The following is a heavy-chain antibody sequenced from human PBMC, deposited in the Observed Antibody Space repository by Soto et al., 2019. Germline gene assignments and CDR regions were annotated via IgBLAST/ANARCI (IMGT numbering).Heavy chain of an antibody. V-gene: IGHV4-39*01. J-gene: IGHJ4*02. D-gene: IGHD6-13*01. CDR3: ARVSSSWSIGSVGGSPHFDY. Sequence: QLQLQESGPGLVKPSETLSLTCTVSGGSISSSSYYWGWIRQPPGKGLEWIGSIYYSGSTYYNPSLKSRVTISVDTSKNQFSLKLSSVTAADTAVYYCARVSSSWSIGSVGGSPHFDYWGQGTLVTVSS. CDR1: GGSISSSSYY. CDR2: IYYSGST.